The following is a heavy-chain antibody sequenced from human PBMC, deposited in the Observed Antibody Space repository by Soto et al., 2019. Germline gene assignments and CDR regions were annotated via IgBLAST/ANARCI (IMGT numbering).Heavy chain of an antibody. J-gene: IGHJ6*02. CDR2: IKSKTDDGTT. CDR1: GFTFSNAW. CDR3: TTEESPDYYYYAMDV. Sequence: GGSLRLSCAASGFTFSNAWMSWVRQAPGKGLVWVGRIKSKTDDGTTDYAAPVKGRFTISRDDSKNTLYLQMNSLKTEDTAVYYCTTEESPDYYYYAMDVWCEGTTVTV. V-gene: IGHV3-15*01.